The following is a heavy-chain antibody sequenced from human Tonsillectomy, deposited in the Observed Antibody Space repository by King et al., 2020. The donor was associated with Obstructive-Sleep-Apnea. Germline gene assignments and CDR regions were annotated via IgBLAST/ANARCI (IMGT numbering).Heavy chain of an antibody. J-gene: IGHJ4*02. CDR3: ARESSTVTRAGYK. Sequence: VQLVESGGGLVQPGGSLRLSCAASGFTFSSYWMHWVRQAPGKGLVWVSRIKTDGSSTTYADSVKGRFTISRDNAQNTLYLQMNSLRAEDTAVYFCARESSTVTRAGYKWGQGTLVTVSS. D-gene: IGHD4-17*01. CDR2: IKTDGSST. V-gene: IGHV3-74*01. CDR1: GFTFSSYW.